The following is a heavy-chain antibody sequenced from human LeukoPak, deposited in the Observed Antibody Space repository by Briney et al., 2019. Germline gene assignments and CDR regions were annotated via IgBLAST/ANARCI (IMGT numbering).Heavy chain of an antibody. CDR2: IYTTGTT. CDR3: ARDLWRGMDV. Sequence: TLSLTCAVSGDSISSGSYYWSWIRQPAGKGLEWIGRIYTTGTTNYNPSLKSRVTISVDTSKNQFSLKVSSVTAADTAVYYCARDLWRGMDVWGKGTTVTVSS. CDR1: GDSISSGSYY. J-gene: IGHJ6*04. V-gene: IGHV4-61*02.